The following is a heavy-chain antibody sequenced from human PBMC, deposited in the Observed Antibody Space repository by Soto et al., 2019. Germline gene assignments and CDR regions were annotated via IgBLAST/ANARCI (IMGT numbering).Heavy chain of an antibody. CDR1: GGTFSSYA. V-gene: IGHV1-69*13. D-gene: IGHD6-13*01. Sequence: SVKVSCKASGGTFSSYAISWVRQAPGQGLEWMGGIIPIFGTANYAQKFQGRVTITADESTSTAYMELSSRRSEDTAVYYCASSLWEAAADDYYYYGMDVWGQGTTVTVSS. CDR2: IIPIFGTA. CDR3: ASSLWEAAADDYYYYGMDV. J-gene: IGHJ6*02.